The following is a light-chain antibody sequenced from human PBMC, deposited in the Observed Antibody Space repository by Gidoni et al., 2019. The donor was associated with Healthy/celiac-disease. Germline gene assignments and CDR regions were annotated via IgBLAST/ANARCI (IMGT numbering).Light chain of an antibody. CDR3: QQYNSYSPWT. CDR2: KAS. CDR1: QSISSW. Sequence: DIQMTQSPSTLSASVGDRVTITCRASQSISSWLAWYQQKPGKAPKLLIYKASSLESGVPSRFSGSGSGTEFTLTISSLQPDDLATYYCQQYNSYSPWTCGQGTKVEIK. V-gene: IGKV1-5*03. J-gene: IGKJ1*01.